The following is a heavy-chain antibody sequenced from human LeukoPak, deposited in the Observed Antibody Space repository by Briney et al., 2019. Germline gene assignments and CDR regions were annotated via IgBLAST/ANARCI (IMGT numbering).Heavy chain of an antibody. CDR2: INHSGST. V-gene: IGHV4-34*01. Sequence: SETLSLTCAVYGGSFSGYYWSWIRQPPGKGLEWIGEINHSGSTNYNPSLKSRVTISVDTSKNQFSLKLSSVTAADTAVYYCARFSSIAAAFDYWGLGTLVTVSS. J-gene: IGHJ4*02. CDR3: ARFSSIAAAFDY. CDR1: GGSFSGYY. D-gene: IGHD6-13*01.